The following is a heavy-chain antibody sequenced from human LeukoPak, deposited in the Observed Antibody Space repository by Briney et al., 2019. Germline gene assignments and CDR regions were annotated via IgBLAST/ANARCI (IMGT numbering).Heavy chain of an antibody. J-gene: IGHJ4*02. CDR1: GFTFSSYA. V-gene: IGHV3-7*01. Sequence: GGSLRLSCAASGFTFSSYAMSWVRQAPGKGLEWVANIKQDGSEKYYVDSVKGRFTISRDNAKNSLYLQMNSLRAEDTAVYYCARRYNWNYEFDYWGQGTLVTVSS. CDR3: ARRYNWNYEFDY. D-gene: IGHD1-7*01. CDR2: IKQDGSEK.